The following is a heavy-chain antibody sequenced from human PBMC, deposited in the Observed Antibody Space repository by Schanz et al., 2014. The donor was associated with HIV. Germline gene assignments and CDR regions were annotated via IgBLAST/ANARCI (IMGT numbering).Heavy chain of an antibody. Sequence: QVQLVESGGGVVQPGRSLRLSCAASGFTFSDYGMHWVRQAPGKGLEWVAVIWYDGSNKYYAESVKGRFTISRDNSKNTLYLQMNSLRADDTAVYYCARGGIWEWDQPDFDYWGQGTLVTVSS. D-gene: IGHD2-15*01. CDR2: IWYDGSNK. V-gene: IGHV3-33*01. J-gene: IGHJ4*02. CDR3: ARGGIWEWDQPDFDY. CDR1: GFTFSDYG.